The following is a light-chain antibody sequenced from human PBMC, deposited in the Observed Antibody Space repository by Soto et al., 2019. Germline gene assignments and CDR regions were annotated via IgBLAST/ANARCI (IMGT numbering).Light chain of an antibody. CDR2: RAS. J-gene: IGKJ1*01. CDR1: QSVSRN. V-gene: IGKV3-11*01. Sequence: EVVLTQSPATLYLSPGERATLSCRASQSVSRNLAWYQQKPGQAPRLLIYRASTRATGIPARFSGSGSGTDFSLSISSLQPEECAVDYCQQRTDWHRTVGQGTKVDIK. CDR3: QQRTDWHRT.